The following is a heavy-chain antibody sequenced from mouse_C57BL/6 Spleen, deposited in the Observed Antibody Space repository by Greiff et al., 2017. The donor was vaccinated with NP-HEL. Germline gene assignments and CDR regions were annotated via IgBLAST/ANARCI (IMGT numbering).Heavy chain of an antibody. J-gene: IGHJ1*03. D-gene: IGHD1-1*01. V-gene: IGHV1-64*01. Sequence: QVQLQQPGAELVKPGASVKLSCKASGYTFTSYWMHWVKQRPGQGLEWIGMIHPNSGSTNYNEKFKSKATLTVDKSSSTAYMQLSSLTSEDSAVYYCAWDYYGSSYGYFDVWGTGTTVTVSS. CDR3: AWDYYGSSYGYFDV. CDR1: GYTFTSYW. CDR2: IHPNSGST.